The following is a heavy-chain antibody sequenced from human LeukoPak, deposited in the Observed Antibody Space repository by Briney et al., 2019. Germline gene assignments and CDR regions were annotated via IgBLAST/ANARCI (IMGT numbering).Heavy chain of an antibody. Sequence: PGGSLRLSCAASGFTFSSYSMNWVRQAPGKGLEWVSSISSSSSYIYYADSVKGRFTISRDNAKNSLYLQMNSLRAEDTAVYYCARDFVAYSSSHPSIDYWGQGTLVTVSS. J-gene: IGHJ4*02. CDR1: GFTFSSYS. D-gene: IGHD6-6*01. CDR2: ISSSSSYI. V-gene: IGHV3-21*01. CDR3: ARDFVAYSSSHPSIDY.